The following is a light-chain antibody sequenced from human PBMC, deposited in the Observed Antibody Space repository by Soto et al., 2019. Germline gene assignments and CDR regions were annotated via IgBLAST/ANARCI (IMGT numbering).Light chain of an antibody. J-gene: IGKJ5*01. CDR2: GAS. V-gene: IGKV3-11*01. CDR3: QQSNIWPPVT. Sequence: IVLTQAPGTLSLSPGEGATLSCRASPSVTNYLAWYQQKPGQPPRLLVYGASNRAAGIPARFSGSGSGTDFTLTISSLEPEDSAVYYCQQSNIWPPVTCGQGTRLEIK. CDR1: PSVTNY.